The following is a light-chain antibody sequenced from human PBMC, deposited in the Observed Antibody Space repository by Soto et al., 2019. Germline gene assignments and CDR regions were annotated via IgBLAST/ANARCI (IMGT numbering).Light chain of an antibody. CDR2: DVS. Sequence: QMTQSPSNLSASIGDTVTIPCRASQVVGKWLAWYQQKPGKAPKLLINDVSNLQIGVPSRFSGSGSGTDFTLTISSLDPDDFATYYCQQYSSYPLTFGGGTRVDI. CDR1: QVVGKW. CDR3: QQYSSYPLT. J-gene: IGKJ4*01. V-gene: IGKV1-5*01.